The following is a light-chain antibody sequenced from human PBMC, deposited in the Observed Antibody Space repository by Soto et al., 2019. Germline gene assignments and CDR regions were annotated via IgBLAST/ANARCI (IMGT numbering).Light chain of an antibody. CDR3: QQFDILPT. V-gene: IGKV1-33*01. CDR1: QTIIRY. Sequence: DIQMTQSPSSLSASVGDTVTITCRTSQTIIRYLNWYQQKPGKAPKLLIYDASNLGAGVPSRFSGSGSGTDFTFTISSLQPEDIATYYCQQFDILPTFGQGTNLEIK. J-gene: IGKJ2*01. CDR2: DAS.